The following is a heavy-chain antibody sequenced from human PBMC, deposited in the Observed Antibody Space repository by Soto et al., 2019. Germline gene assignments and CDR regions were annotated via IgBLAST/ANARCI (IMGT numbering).Heavy chain of an antibody. Sequence: QVRLVQSGAEVGQPGASVKVSCKASGHTSRNNGISWVRQAPGQGLEWMGFINANTGATNYARKFRGRLTLTTDTFTRTVDMELRSLRSYDTAVYYCGRDEDQCDQRFLDYWGQGTLVTVSS. D-gene: IGHD2-2*01. CDR1: GHTSRNNG. CDR2: INANTGAT. V-gene: IGHV1-18*01. J-gene: IGHJ4*02. CDR3: GRDEDQCDQRFLDY.